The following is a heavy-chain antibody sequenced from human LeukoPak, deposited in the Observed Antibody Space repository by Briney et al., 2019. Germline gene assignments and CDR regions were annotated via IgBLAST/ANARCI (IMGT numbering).Heavy chain of an antibody. CDR1: GYTFTSYD. V-gene: IGHV1-8*01. CDR2: MNPNSGNT. D-gene: IGHD3-10*01. J-gene: IGHJ6*02. Sequence: ASVKVSCKASGYTFTSYDINWVRQAPGQGLEWMGWMNPNSGNTGYAQKFQGRVTMTRNTSISTAYMELSSLRSEDTAVYYCARVGGSGSYSTYYYYGMDVWGQGTTVTVSS. CDR3: ARVGGSGSYSTYYYYGMDV.